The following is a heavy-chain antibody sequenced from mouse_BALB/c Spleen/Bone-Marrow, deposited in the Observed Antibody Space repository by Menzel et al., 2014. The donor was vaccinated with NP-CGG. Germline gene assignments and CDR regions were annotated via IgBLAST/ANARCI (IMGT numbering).Heavy chain of an antibody. CDR3: ARWLLRAMDY. Sequence: DVKLVESGGGLVQPGGSLRLSCATSGFTFTDYYMSWVRQPPGKALEWLGFIRNKANGYTTEYSASVKGRFTISRDNSQSILYLHMNTLRAEDSATYYCARWLLRAMDYWGQGTSVTVSS. V-gene: IGHV7-3*02. CDR1: GFTFTDYY. D-gene: IGHD2-3*01. CDR2: IRNKANGYTT. J-gene: IGHJ4*01.